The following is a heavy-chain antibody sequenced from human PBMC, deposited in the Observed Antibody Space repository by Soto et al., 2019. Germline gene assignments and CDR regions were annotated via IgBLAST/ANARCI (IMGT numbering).Heavy chain of an antibody. Sequence: EVQLVESGGGLVQPGGSLKLSCAASGFTFSGSAMHWVRQASGKGLEWVGRIRTKANNYATEYAASVKGRFTISRDHLKSRSYRKINSLKTEHTAVYYCTGGAATGENWFAPGGRGTLVPVSS. J-gene: IGHJ5*02. CDR2: IRTKANNYAT. D-gene: IGHD6-13*01. CDR3: TGGAATGENWFAP. V-gene: IGHV3-73*02. CDR1: GFTFSGSA.